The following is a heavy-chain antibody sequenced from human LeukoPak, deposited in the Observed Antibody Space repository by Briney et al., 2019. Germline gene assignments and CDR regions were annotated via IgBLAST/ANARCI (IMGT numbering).Heavy chain of an antibody. V-gene: IGHV4-59*01. Sequence: SETLSLTCTVSGGSISSYYWSWIRQPPGKGLEWIGYIYYSGSTNYNPSLKSRVTISVDTSKNQFSLKLSSVTAADTAVYYCAGTESSSWYSYYYYYYMDVWGKGTTVTVSS. CDR3: AGTESSSWYSYYYYYYMDV. CDR2: IYYSGST. CDR1: GGSISSYY. D-gene: IGHD6-13*01. J-gene: IGHJ6*03.